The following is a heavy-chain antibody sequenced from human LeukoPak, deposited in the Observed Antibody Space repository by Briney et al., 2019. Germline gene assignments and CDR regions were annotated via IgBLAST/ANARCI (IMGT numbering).Heavy chain of an antibody. CDR1: GGSISSDDYY. V-gene: IGHV4-39*01. CDR3: AIERSNYCSGGSCLTVDAFDI. CDR2: IYYSGST. J-gene: IGHJ3*02. D-gene: IGHD2-15*01. Sequence: ESGPTLVKPSQTLSLTCTVSGGSISSDDYYWSWIRQPPGKGLEWIGSIYYSGSTYYNPSLKSRVTISVDTSKNQFSLKLSSVTAADTAVYYCAIERSNYCSGGSCLTVDAFDIWGQGTMVTVSS.